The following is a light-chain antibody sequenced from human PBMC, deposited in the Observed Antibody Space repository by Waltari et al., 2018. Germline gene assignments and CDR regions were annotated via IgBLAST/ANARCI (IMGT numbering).Light chain of an antibody. Sequence: SCTARQSVSTYVVMYQQKPGQAPRLLIYHAYSSATCIPDRFRGSGAGADFSLTISRLEPEDFAVYYCQHYLRLPATFGQGTKVEIK. V-gene: IGKV3-20*01. CDR1: QSVSTY. J-gene: IGKJ1*01. CDR3: QHYLRLPAT. CDR2: HAY.